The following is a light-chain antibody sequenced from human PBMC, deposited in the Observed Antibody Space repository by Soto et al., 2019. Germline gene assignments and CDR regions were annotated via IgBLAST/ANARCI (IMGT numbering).Light chain of an antibody. Sequence: DIQMTQSPSTLSASVGDRVTITCRASQNLNGWLAWYQQKPGKAPILLIYKASSLESGVPSRFSGSGSGTEITPTNSRPPPDYFANYYRQHDGWYPWTFGLGTKVDIK. J-gene: IGKJ1*01. V-gene: IGKV1-5*03. CDR2: KAS. CDR3: QHDGWYPWT. CDR1: QNLNGW.